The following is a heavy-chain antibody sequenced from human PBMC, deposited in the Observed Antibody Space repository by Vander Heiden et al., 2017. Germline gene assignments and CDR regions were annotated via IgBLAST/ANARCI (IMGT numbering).Heavy chain of an antibody. V-gene: IGHV4-59*01. CDR2: VYYSGST. Sequence: QVHLQESGPGLVKPSETLSLTCTISGGSISTYYWPWLRHPPGKELEWIGYVYYSGSTSYKPSLKSRLTISIDTSKNQFSLKLSSVTAADTAVYYCARDVVYGTRGFDYWGQGALVTVSS. J-gene: IGHJ4*02. D-gene: IGHD2-8*02. CDR1: GGSISTYY. CDR3: ARDVVYGTRGFDY.